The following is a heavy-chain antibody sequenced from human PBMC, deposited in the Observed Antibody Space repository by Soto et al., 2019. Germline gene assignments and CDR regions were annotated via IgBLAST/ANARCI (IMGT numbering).Heavy chain of an antibody. D-gene: IGHD7-27*01. CDR2: ISYGSSYT. J-gene: IGHJ4*02. CDR3: AREGYKGRTGLLDY. Sequence: GGSLRLSCAASGFTYSTYTMNWVRQAPGKGLEWVSSISYGSSYTYYADSVKGRFTISRDNAKNSLYLQMNSLRAEDTAVYYCAREGYKGRTGLLDYWGQGTLVTVSS. CDR1: GFTYSTYT. V-gene: IGHV3-21*01.